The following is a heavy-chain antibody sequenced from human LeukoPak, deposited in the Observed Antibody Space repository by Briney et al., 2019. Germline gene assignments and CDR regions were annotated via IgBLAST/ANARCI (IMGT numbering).Heavy chain of an antibody. CDR3: GRDDYFDY. J-gene: IGHJ4*02. V-gene: IGHV3-74*01. CDR1: GFSFNSYW. Sequence: GALTLSCAASGFSFNSYWMHWVRQAPAKGLVLVSRINTYESSTSYADSVKGRFPISRDNDKNTLYLQMNSLGAEDTAGYCCGRDDYFDYWGQGTLVTVSS. CDR2: INTYESST.